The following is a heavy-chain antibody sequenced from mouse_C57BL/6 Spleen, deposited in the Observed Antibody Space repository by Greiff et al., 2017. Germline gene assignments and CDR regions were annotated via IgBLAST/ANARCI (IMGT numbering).Heavy chain of an antibody. J-gene: IGHJ2*01. Sequence: QVQLQQPGAELVMPGASVKLSCKASGYTFTSYWMHWVKQRPGQGLEWIGEIDPSDSYTNYNQKFKGKSTLTVDKSSSTAYMQRSSLTSEDSAVYYCARRGATMVTFDYWGQGTTLTVSS. CDR2: IDPSDSYT. CDR1: GYTFTSYW. V-gene: IGHV1-69*01. CDR3: ARRGATMVTFDY. D-gene: IGHD2-2*01.